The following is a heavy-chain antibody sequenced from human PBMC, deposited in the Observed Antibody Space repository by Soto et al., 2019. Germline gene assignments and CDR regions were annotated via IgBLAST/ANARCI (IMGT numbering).Heavy chain of an antibody. Sequence: ASVKGSCKASGYTFTGYYMHWVPQAPGQGLEWMGWINPNSGGTNYAQKFQGWVTMTRDTPISTAYMELSRLRSDDTAVYYCARDDGYSGYDSWGQGTLVTXSS. CDR2: INPNSGGT. V-gene: IGHV1-2*04. D-gene: IGHD5-12*01. J-gene: IGHJ4*02. CDR3: ARDDGYSGYDS. CDR1: GYTFTGYY.